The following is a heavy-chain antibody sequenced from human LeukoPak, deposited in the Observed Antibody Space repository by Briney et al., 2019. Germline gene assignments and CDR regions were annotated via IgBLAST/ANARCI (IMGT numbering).Heavy chain of an antibody. CDR1: GFTFSSYA. Sequence: GGSLRLSCAASGFTFSSYAMSWVRQAPGKGLDWVSAISGSGGSTYYADSVKGRFTISRDNSKNTLYLQMNSLRAEDTAVYYCAKDLGFTYYYGSGSYYNRPFDYWGQGTLVTVSS. V-gene: IGHV3-23*01. D-gene: IGHD3-10*01. CDR2: ISGSGGST. CDR3: AKDLGFTYYYGSGSYYNRPFDY. J-gene: IGHJ4*02.